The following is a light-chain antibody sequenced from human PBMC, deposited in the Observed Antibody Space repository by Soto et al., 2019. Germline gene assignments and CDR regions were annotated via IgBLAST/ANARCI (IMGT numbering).Light chain of an antibody. CDR3: QSCDSSLSAVV. CDR2: GNN. J-gene: IGLJ2*01. Sequence: QSVLTQPPSVSGAPGQRVTISCTGSTSNIGSNYDVHWYQQIPGTAPKLLIYGNNNRPSGVPDRLSGSKSATSASLAITGLQADDEADYYCQSCDSSLSAVVFGGGTKLTVL. V-gene: IGLV1-40*01. CDR1: TSNIGSNYD.